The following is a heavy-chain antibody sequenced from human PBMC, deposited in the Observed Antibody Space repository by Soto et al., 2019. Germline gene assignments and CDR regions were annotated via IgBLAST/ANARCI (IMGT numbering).Heavy chain of an antibody. CDR1: GFTFSSYG. V-gene: IGHV3-33*01. Sequence: QVQLVESGGGVVQPGRSLRLSCAASGFTFSSYGMHWVRQAPGKGLEWVAVIWYDGSNKYYADSVKGRFTISRDNSKNTLYLQMNSLRAVDTAVYYCARAKRSTGYYGMDVWGQGTTVTVSS. CDR3: ARAKRSTGYYGMDV. J-gene: IGHJ6*02. D-gene: IGHD4-17*01. CDR2: IWYDGSNK.